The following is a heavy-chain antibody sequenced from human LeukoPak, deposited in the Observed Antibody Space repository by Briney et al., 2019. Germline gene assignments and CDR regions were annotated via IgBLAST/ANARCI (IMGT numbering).Heavy chain of an antibody. D-gene: IGHD6-6*01. Sequence: GGSLRLSCAASGFTFDDYAMRWVRQALGKGLEWVSLISGDGGSTYYADSVKGRFTISRDNSKNSLYLQMNSLRTEDTALYYCAKGPSEAARLSYYYYYMDVWGKGTTVTVSS. V-gene: IGHV3-43*02. J-gene: IGHJ6*03. CDR1: GFTFDDYA. CDR2: ISGDGGST. CDR3: AKGPSEAARLSYYYYYMDV.